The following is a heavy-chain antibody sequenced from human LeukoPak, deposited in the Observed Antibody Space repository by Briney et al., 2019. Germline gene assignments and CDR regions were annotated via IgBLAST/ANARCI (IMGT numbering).Heavy chain of an antibody. CDR1: GGTFSSYA. Sequence: SVKVSCKASGGTFSSYAISWVRQAPGQGLEWMGGIIPIFGTANYAQKFQGRVTITTDESTSTAYMELSSLRSEDTAVYYCARVASTWGCSGGSCYSPRGYYYYMDVWGKGTTVTVSS. CDR3: ARVASTWGCSGGSCYSPRGYYYYMDV. J-gene: IGHJ6*03. V-gene: IGHV1-69*05. CDR2: IIPIFGTA. D-gene: IGHD2-15*01.